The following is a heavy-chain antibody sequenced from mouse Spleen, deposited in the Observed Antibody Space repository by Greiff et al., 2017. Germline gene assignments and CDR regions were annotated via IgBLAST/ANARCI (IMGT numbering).Heavy chain of an antibody. CDR3: VRGNYGSSYYAMDY. CDR1: GFTFNTYA. V-gene: IGHV10-3*01. D-gene: IGHD1-1*01. J-gene: IGHJ4*01. CDR2: IRSKSSNYAT. Sequence: EVQRVESGGGLVQPKGSLKLSCAASGFTFNTYAMHWVRQAPGKGLEWVARIRSKSSNYATYYADSVKDRFTISRDDSQSMLYLQMNNLKTEDTAMYYCVRGNYGSSYYAMDYWGQGTSVTVSS.